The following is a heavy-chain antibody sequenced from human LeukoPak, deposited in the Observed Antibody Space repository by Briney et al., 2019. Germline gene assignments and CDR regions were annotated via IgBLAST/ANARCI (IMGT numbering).Heavy chain of an antibody. CDR1: GNYW. CDR3: ARERERYCTNGVCYSDPFDY. CDR2: INSDGSWT. J-gene: IGHJ4*02. Sequence: PGGSLRLSCAASGNYWMHWVRQAPGKGLVWVSHINSDGSWTSYADSVKGRFTISRDNSKNTLYLQMNSLRAEDTAVYYCARERERYCTNGVCYSDPFDYRGQGTLLTVSS. V-gene: IGHV3-74*01. D-gene: IGHD2-8*01.